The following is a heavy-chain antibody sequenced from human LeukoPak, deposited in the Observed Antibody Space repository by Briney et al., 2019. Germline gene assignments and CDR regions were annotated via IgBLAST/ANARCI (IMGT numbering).Heavy chain of an antibody. V-gene: IGHV3-30*04. CDR3: ARNGPYSSSWYYYYYGMDF. J-gene: IGHJ6*02. D-gene: IGHD6-13*01. CDR2: ISYDGSNK. CDR1: GFTFSSYA. Sequence: GGTLRLSCAASGFTFSSYAMHWVRQAPGKGLEGVAVISYDGSNKYYADSVKGRFTISRDNSKNTLYLQMNSLRAEDTAVYYCARNGPYSSSWYYYYYGMDFWGQGTTVTVSS.